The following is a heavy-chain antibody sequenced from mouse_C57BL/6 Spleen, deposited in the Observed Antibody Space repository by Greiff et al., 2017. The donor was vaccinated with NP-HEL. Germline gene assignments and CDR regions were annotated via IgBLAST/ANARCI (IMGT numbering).Heavy chain of an antibody. CDR1: GFNIKDYY. D-gene: IGHD3-2*02. CDR2: IDPEDGEN. V-gene: IGHV14-2*01. J-gene: IGHJ2*01. CDR3: ARSDSSGYVGY. Sequence: EVQLHQSGAELVKPGASVKLSCTASGFNIKDYYMHWVKQRTEKGLEWIGRIDPEDGENKYDPKFKGKATITADKSSNTVYLQLSSLTSEDTSVYYSARSDSSGYVGYWGQGTTLTVSA.